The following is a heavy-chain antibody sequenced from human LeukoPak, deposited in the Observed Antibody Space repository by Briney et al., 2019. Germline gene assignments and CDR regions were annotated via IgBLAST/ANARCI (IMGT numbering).Heavy chain of an antibody. CDR1: GFTFSSYS. V-gene: IGHV3-21*01. Sequence: GGSLRLSCAASGFTFSSYSMNWVRQAPGKGLEWVSSISSSSYIYYADSVKGRFTISRDNAKNSLYLQMNSLRAEDTAVYYCATIEGEYQSVEPFDYWGQGTLVTVSS. J-gene: IGHJ4*02. CDR3: ATIEGEYQSVEPFDY. CDR2: ISSSSYI. D-gene: IGHD2-2*01.